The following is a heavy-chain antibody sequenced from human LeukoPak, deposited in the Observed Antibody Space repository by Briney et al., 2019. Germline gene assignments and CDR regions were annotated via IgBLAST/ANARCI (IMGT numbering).Heavy chain of an antibody. D-gene: IGHD2-21*02. CDR2: IIPILGIA. J-gene: IGHJ6*02. Sequence: ASVKVSCTASGGTFSSYAISWVRQAPGQGLEWMGRIIPILGIANYAQKFQGRVTITADKSTSTAYMELSSLRSEDTAVYYCAEAYCGGDCYHYYGMDVWGQGTTVTVSS. CDR1: GGTFSSYA. V-gene: IGHV1-69*04. CDR3: AEAYCGGDCYHYYGMDV.